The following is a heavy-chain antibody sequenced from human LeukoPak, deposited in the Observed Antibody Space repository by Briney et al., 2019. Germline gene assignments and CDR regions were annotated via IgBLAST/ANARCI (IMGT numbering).Heavy chain of an antibody. CDR3: AKASRYCSGGSCYGLDY. V-gene: IGHV3-23*01. CDR2: ISGSGGST. J-gene: IGHJ4*02. CDR1: GFTFSGFW. D-gene: IGHD2-15*01. Sequence: GGSLRLSCAVSGFTFSGFWMSWSRQAPGKGLEWVSAISGSGGSTYYADSVKGRFTISRDNSKNTLYLQMNSLRAEDTAVYYCAKASRYCSGGSCYGLDYWGQGTLVTVSS.